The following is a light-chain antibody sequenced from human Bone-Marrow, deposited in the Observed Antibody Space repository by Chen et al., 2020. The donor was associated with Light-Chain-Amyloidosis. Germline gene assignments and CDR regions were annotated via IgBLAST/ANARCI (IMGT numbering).Light chain of an antibody. CDR3: MQVAQTPIT. J-gene: IGKJ5*01. Sequence: DIVMTQSPLSLLVTPGEPASISCRSSQSLLYSNGNNYLDWYLQKPGQSPQLLIYLGSNRASGVPDRFSGSGSGTDFTLKISRVEAEDVGIYYCMQVAQTPITFGQGTRLDIK. V-gene: IGKV2-28*01. CDR1: QSLLYSNGNNY. CDR2: LGS.